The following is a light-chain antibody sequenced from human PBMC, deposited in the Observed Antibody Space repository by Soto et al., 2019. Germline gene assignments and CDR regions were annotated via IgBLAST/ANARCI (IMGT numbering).Light chain of an antibody. J-gene: IGKJ1*01. CDR3: QQYNTYWT. V-gene: IGKV1-5*01. Sequence: DIQMTQSPSTLSASVGDRVTVTCRASQSIRSWLAWYQQKPGKAPDLLIFNASSLESGVPSRFSGSGSGTEFTLTISSLQPDDFATYYCQQYNTYWTFGPGIKV. CDR2: NAS. CDR1: QSIRSW.